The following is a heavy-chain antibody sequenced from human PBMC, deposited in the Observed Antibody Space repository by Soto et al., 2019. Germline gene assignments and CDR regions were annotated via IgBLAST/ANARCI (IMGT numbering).Heavy chain of an antibody. D-gene: IGHD3-3*01. CDR2: IYYSGST. J-gene: IGHJ4*02. V-gene: IGHV4-59*01. CDR3: ARGWSAPGHY. CDR1: GGSISSYY. Sequence: PSETLSLTCTVSGGSISSYYWSWIRQPPGKGLEWIGYIYYSGSTNYNPSLKSRVTISVDTSKNQFSLKPSSVTAADTAVYYCARGWSAPGHYWGQGTLVTVSS.